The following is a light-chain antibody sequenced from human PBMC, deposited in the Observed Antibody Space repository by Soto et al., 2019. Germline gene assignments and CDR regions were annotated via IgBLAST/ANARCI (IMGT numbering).Light chain of an antibody. V-gene: IGLV2-11*01. J-gene: IGLJ2*01. CDR2: DVT. Sequence: QSALTQPRSVSESPGQSVTISCTGTSSDVGGYNYVSWYQQHPGKAPRLMIYDVTKRPSGVPDRFSASKSGNTASLTISGLQAEDEADYYCCSYVGSYIVIFGGGTKLTVL. CDR3: CSYVGSYIVI. CDR1: SSDVGGYNY.